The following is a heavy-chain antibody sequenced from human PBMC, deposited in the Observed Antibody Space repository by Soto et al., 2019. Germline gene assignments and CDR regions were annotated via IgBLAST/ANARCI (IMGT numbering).Heavy chain of an antibody. CDR2: IIPIFGTA. D-gene: IGHD2-8*01. CDR3: ALPLEYCTNGVCYPSPLDMDV. V-gene: IGHV1-69*06. Sequence: AASVKVSCKASGGTFSSYAISWVRQAPGQGLEWMGGIIPIFGTANYAQKFQGRVTITADKSTSTAYMELSSLRSEDTAVYYCALPLEYCTNGVCYPSPLDMDVWGQGTTVTVSS. J-gene: IGHJ6*02. CDR1: GGTFSSYA.